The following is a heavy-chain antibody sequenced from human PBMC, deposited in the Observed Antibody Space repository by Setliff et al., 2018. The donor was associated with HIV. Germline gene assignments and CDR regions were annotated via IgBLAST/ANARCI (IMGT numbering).Heavy chain of an antibody. CDR2: IYYSGST. CDR1: GASISSHY. Sequence: LSLTCSVSGASISSHYWNWIRQPPGKGLEWIGYIYYSGSTNYNPSLKSRVTISVDTSKNQFSLKLSSVTAADTAVYYCARIYDYGSYYFDYWGQGTLVTVSS. D-gene: IGHD4-17*01. V-gene: IGHV4-59*11. J-gene: IGHJ4*02. CDR3: ARIYDYGSYYFDY.